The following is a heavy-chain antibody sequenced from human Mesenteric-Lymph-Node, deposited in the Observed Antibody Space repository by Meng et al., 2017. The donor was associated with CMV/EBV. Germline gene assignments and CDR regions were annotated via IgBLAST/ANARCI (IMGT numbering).Heavy chain of an antibody. J-gene: IGHJ4*02. CDR1: GYTFTAYY. V-gene: IGHV1-2*02. D-gene: IGHD3-16*01. CDR3: ARDGGFDY. Sequence: VKGSCKASGYTFTAYYMHWVRQAPGQGLEWMGWINPNSGVTNYAQKFQGRVTMTRDTSISTAYMEVSRLRSDDTAVYYCARDGGFDYWGQGTLVTVSS. CDR2: INPNSGVT.